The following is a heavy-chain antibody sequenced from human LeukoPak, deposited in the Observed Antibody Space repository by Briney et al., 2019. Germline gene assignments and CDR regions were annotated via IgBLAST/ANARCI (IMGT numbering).Heavy chain of an antibody. CDR3: ARNSLYDSSAPDAFAI. Sequence: SVKVSCKASGGTFSSYAISWVRQAPGQGLEWMGGIIPIFGTANYAQKLQGRVKLTADESTSTAYMELSRLGSEDTAVYYCARNSLYDSSAPDAFAIWGQGTMVTVSS. V-gene: IGHV1-69*13. J-gene: IGHJ3*02. CDR1: GGTFSSYA. CDR2: IIPIFGTA. D-gene: IGHD3-22*01.